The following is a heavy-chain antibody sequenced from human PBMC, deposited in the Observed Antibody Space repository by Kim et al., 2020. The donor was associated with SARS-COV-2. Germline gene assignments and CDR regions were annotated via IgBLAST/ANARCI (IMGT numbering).Heavy chain of an antibody. D-gene: IGHD3-22*01. CDR2: IYYSGST. J-gene: IGHJ4*02. CDR1: GGSISSGGYY. V-gene: IGHV4-31*03. Sequence: SETLSLTCTVSGGSISSGGYYWSWIRQHPGKGLEWIGYIYYSGSTYYNPSLKSRVTISVDTSKNQFSLKLSSVTAADTAVYYCASRPLSYYYDSSGYYSGDYWGQGTLVTVSS. CDR3: ASRPLSYYYDSSGYYSGDY.